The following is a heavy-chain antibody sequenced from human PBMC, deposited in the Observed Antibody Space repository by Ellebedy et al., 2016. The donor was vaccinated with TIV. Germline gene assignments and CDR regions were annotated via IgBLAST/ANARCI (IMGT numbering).Heavy chain of an antibody. CDR3: ARHPDYHFDY. CDR2: IYPGDSDT. Sequence: GGSLRLSCKGSGYSFTSYWIAWVRQMPGKGLEWMGIIYPGDSDTRYSPSFQGQVTISADKSISTAYLQWSSLKASDTAMYYCARHPDYHFDYWGQGTLVTVSS. J-gene: IGHJ4*02. V-gene: IGHV5-51*01. D-gene: IGHD4-11*01. CDR1: GYSFTSYW.